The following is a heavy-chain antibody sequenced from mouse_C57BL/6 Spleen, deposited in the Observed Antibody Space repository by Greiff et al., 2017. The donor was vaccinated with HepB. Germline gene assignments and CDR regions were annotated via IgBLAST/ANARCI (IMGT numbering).Heavy chain of an antibody. CDR3: ARRELGRCYYALDY. D-gene: IGHD4-1*01. Sequence: EVQLQQSGPELVKPGASVKMSCKASGYTFTDYNMHWVKQSHGKSLEWIGYINPNNGGTSYNQKFKGKATLTVNKSSITAYMELRSLTSEDAAVYYCARRELGRCYYALDYWGHGTSVTVSS. J-gene: IGHJ4*01. V-gene: IGHV1-22*01. CDR1: GYTFTDYN. CDR2: INPNNGGT.